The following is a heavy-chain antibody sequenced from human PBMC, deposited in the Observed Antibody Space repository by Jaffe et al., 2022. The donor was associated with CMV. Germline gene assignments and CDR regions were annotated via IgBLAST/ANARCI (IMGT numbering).Heavy chain of an antibody. CDR1: GFTFSSYS. CDR3: AVIAVAGTRSSGY. D-gene: IGHD6-19*01. J-gene: IGHJ4*02. V-gene: IGHV3-21*01. Sequence: EVQLVESGGGLVKPGGSLRLSCAASGFTFSSYSMNWVRQAPGKGLEWVSSISSSSSYIYYADSVKGRFTISRDNAKNSLYLQMNSLRAEDTAVYYCAVIAVAGTRSSGYWGQGTLVTVSS. CDR2: ISSSSSYI.